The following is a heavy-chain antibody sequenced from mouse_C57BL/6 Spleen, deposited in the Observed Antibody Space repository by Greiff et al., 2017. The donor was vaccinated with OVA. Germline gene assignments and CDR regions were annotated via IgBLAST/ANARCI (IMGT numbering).Heavy chain of an antibody. CDR3: AREGNYGSSYGAWFAY. CDR1: GFTFSSYA. CDR2: ISDGGSYT. D-gene: IGHD1-1*01. J-gene: IGHJ3*01. Sequence: EVKLVESGGGLVKPGGSLKLSCAASGFTFSSYAMSWVRQTPEKRLEWVATISDGGSYTYYPDNVKGRFTISRDNAKNNLSLQMSHLKSEDTAMYYCAREGNYGSSYGAWFAYWGQGTLVTVSA. V-gene: IGHV5-4*01.